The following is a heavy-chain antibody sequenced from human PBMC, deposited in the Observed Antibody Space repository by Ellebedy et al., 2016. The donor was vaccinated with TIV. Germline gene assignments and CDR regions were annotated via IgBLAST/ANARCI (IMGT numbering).Heavy chain of an antibody. Sequence: PGGSLRLSCAASGFTVSSHYMSWVRQAPGKGLEWVSVFFSGGNTYYADSVKSRFIISRDNSENTLYLHMNSLRGEDTAVYYCAEMGVRVPDAFDIWGQGTMVTVSS. J-gene: IGHJ3*02. CDR2: FFSGGNT. D-gene: IGHD5-24*01. CDR1: GFTVSSHY. V-gene: IGHV3-66*01. CDR3: AEMGVRVPDAFDI.